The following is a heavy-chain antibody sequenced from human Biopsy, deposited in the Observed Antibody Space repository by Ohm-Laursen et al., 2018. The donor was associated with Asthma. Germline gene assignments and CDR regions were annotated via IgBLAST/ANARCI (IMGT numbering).Heavy chain of an antibody. CDR3: ARASVAASSNWFDP. D-gene: IGHD6-19*01. CDR1: GASIKTDDHY. J-gene: IGHJ5*02. CDR2: IHYSGST. Sequence: TLSLTWPVSGASIKTDDHYWSWLRQPPGKGLEWFGFIHYSGSTSYNPSLKGGVTISVDTSKNQFSLKLSSVTAADTAVYYCARASVAASSNWFDPWGQGTLVTVSS. V-gene: IGHV4-30-4*01.